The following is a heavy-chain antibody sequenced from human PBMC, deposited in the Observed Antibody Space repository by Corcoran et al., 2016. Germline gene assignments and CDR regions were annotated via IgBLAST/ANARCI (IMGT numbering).Heavy chain of an antibody. CDR1: GFNVRGNY. D-gene: IGHD4-17*01. V-gene: IGHV3-53*01. J-gene: IGHJ4*02. CDR2: IYTGGGT. CDR3: AGGPHGDYVFDY. Sequence: EVQLVEAGGGLIQPGGSLRLSCAASGFNVRGNYMNWVRQAPGKGLEWGSVIYTGGGTYYADSVKGRFTISRDNSKNTLFLQMNNLRTEDTAVYYRAGGPHGDYVFDYWGQGPLVTVSS.